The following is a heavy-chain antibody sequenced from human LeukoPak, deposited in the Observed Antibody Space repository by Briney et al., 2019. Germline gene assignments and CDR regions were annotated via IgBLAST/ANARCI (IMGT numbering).Heavy chain of an antibody. J-gene: IGHJ4*02. CDR3: ARGPVWGSSVDY. D-gene: IGHD3-16*01. CDR1: GGSFSGYY. CDR2: INHSGST. V-gene: IGHV4-34*01. Sequence: SETLSLTCAVYGGSFSGYYWSWIRQPPGMGLEWIGEINHSGSTNYNPSLKSRVTISVDTSKNQFSLKLSSVTAADTAVYYCARGPVWGSSVDYWGQGTLVTVSS.